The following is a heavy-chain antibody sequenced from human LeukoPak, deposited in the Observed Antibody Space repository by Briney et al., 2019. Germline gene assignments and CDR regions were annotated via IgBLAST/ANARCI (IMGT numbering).Heavy chain of an antibody. Sequence: SETLSLTCAVSGGSISSSNWWNWARQPPGKGLEWIGEIYHSGSTNYNPSLKSRVTISVDKSKNQFSLKLSSVTAADTAVYYCARRPVAQDFDYWGQGTLVTVSS. V-gene: IGHV4-4*02. D-gene: IGHD6-19*01. CDR1: GGSISSSNW. CDR2: IYHSGST. J-gene: IGHJ4*02. CDR3: ARRPVAQDFDY.